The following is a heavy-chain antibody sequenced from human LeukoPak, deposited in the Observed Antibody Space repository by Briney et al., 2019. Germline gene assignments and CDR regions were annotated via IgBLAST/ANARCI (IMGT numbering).Heavy chain of an antibody. CDR2: ISSSSSTI. Sequence: GGSLRLSCAASGFAFSSYGMNWVRQAPGKGLEWVSYISSSSSTIYYADSVKGRFTISRDDAENSLYLQMNSLRDEDTAVYYCARELDYFDYWGQGTLVTVSS. CDR1: GFAFSSYG. CDR3: ARELDYFDY. V-gene: IGHV3-48*02. J-gene: IGHJ4*02.